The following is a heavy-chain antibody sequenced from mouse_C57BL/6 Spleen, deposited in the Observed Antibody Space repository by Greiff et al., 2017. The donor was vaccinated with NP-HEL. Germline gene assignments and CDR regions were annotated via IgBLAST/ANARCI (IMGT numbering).Heavy chain of an antibody. Sequence: QVQLQQSGAELVKPGASVKLSCKASGYTFTSYWMHWVKQRPGQGLEWIGMIHPNSGSTNYNEKFKSKATLTVDKSSSPAYMQLSSLTSEDSAVYYCAREGITTVVAHWYFDVWGTGTTVTVSS. J-gene: IGHJ1*03. D-gene: IGHD1-1*01. V-gene: IGHV1-64*01. CDR3: AREGITTVVAHWYFDV. CDR2: IHPNSGST. CDR1: GYTFTSYW.